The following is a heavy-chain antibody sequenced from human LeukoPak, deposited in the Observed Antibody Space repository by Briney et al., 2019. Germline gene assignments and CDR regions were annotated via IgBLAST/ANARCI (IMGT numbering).Heavy chain of an antibody. V-gene: IGHV4-59*01. Sequence: SETLSLTCTVSGGSISSYYWSWIRQPPGKGLEWIGYIYYSGSTNYNPSLKSRVTISVDTSKNQFSLKLSSVTAADTAVYYCARSKWIQLWFSSWGQGTLVTVSS. CDR1: GGSISSYY. CDR2: IYYSGST. D-gene: IGHD5-18*01. J-gene: IGHJ5*02. CDR3: ARSKWIQLWFSS.